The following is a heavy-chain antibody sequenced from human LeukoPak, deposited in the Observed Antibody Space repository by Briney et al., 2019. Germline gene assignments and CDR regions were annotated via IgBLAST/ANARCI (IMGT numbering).Heavy chain of an antibody. CDR3: AKDHYYGSGSYYNDNYMDV. Sequence: GGSLRLSCAASGFTFSSYGMHWVRQAPGKGLEWVAFIRYDGSNKYDADSVKGRFTISRDNSKNTLYLQMNSLRVEDTAVYYCAKDHYYGSGSYYNDNYMDVWGKGTTVTLSS. D-gene: IGHD3-10*01. J-gene: IGHJ6*03. CDR2: IRYDGSNK. V-gene: IGHV3-30*02. CDR1: GFTFSSYG.